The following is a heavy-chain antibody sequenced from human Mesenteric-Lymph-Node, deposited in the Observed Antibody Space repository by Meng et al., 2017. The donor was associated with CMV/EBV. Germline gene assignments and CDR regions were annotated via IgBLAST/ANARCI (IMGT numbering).Heavy chain of an antibody. Sequence: GSLRLSCTVSGYSISSGYYWGWIRQPPGKGLEWIGSIYHSGSTYYNPSLKSRVTISVDTSKNQFSLKLGSVTAADTAVYFCARGGSSGREWGQGTLVTVSS. D-gene: IGHD6-19*01. CDR2: IYHSGST. CDR1: GYSISSGYY. J-gene: IGHJ4*02. CDR3: ARGGSSGRE. V-gene: IGHV4-38-2*02.